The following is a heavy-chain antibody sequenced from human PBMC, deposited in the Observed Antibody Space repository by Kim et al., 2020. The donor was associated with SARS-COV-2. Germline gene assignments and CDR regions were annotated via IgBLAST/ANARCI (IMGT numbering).Heavy chain of an antibody. CDR3: ARDKIVVVPPQQAWRDYYYYYGMDV. J-gene: IGHJ6*02. CDR1: GYTFTSYY. Sequence: ASVKVSCKASGYTFTSYYMHWVRQAPGQGLEWMGIINPSGGSTSYAQKFQGRVTMTRDTSTSTVYMELSSLRSEDTAVYYCARDKIVVVPPQQAWRDYYYYYGMDVWGQGTTVTVSS. D-gene: IGHD2-2*01. V-gene: IGHV1-46*01. CDR2: INPSGGST.